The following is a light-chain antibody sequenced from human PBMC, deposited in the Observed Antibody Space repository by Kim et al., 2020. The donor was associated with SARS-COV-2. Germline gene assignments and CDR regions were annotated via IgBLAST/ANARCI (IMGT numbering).Light chain of an antibody. CDR1: QTVANVY. CDR3: QQYGTSPDS. CDR2: GTS. J-gene: IGKJ2*01. Sequence: PGERVTLSCRASQTVANVYIAWYQQKLGQAPRLLIYGTSRRATDIPDRFSGSGAGTDFTLTINRLEPEDFAVYYCQQYGTSPDSFGQGTKLE. V-gene: IGKV3-20*01.